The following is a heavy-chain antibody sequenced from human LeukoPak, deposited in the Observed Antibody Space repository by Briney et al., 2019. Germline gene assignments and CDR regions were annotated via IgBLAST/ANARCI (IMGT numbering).Heavy chain of an antibody. V-gene: IGHV3-11*03. CDR2: IGFSSIGYSSDHL. CDR3: AKHDSYGSGSFPDY. D-gene: IGHD3-10*01. Sequence: PGGSLRLSCAASGFPFSAYYMTSIRQALGKGLEWVSSIGFSSIGYSSDHLKYADSVKGRFTISRDNAKNSLFLQMDSLRAEDTAVYYCAKHDSYGSGSFPDYWGQGTLVTVSS. CDR1: GFPFSAYY. J-gene: IGHJ4*02.